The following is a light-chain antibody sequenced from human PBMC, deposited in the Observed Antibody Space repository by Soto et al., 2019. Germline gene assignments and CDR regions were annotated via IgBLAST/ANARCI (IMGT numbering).Light chain of an antibody. CDR1: QSISSW. V-gene: IGKV1-5*03. Sequence: DIQMTQSPSTLSASVGDRVTITCRASQSISSWLAWYQQKPGKAPEFLIYRASSLESGVPSRFSGSGSGTEFTLTISSLQPDDFATYYCQQYNSYSLTFGGGTKVEIK. J-gene: IGKJ4*01. CDR3: QQYNSYSLT. CDR2: RAS.